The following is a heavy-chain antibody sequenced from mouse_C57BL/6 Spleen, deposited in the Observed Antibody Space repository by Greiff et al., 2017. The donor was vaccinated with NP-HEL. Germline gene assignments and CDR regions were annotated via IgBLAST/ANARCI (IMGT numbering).Heavy chain of an antibody. CDR1: GFTFSDYY. Sequence: GKLVESGGGLVQPGGSLKLSCAASGFTFSDYYMYWVRQTPEKRLEWVAYISNGGGSTYYPDTVKGRFTISRDNAKNTLYLQMSRLKSEDTAMYYCARQLITTVVATSDWYFDVWGTGTTVTVSS. D-gene: IGHD1-1*01. V-gene: IGHV5-12*01. J-gene: IGHJ1*03. CDR2: ISNGGGST. CDR3: ARQLITTVVATSDWYFDV.